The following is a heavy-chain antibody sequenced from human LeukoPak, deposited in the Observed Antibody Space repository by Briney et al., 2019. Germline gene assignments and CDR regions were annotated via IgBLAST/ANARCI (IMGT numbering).Heavy chain of an antibody. D-gene: IGHD3-16*01. CDR1: GFTFSSYA. CDR2: ISGSGGST. Sequence: GGSLRLSCAASGFTFSSYAMNWVRQAPGKGLEWVSAISGSGGSTYYADSVKGRFTISRDNSKNTLYLQMNSLRAEDTAVYYCSGSYASYYFDYWGQGTLVTVSS. J-gene: IGHJ4*02. V-gene: IGHV3-23*01. CDR3: SGSYASYYFDY.